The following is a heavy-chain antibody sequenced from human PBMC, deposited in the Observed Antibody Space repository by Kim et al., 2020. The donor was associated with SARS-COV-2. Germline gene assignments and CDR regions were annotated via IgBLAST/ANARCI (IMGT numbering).Heavy chain of an antibody. CDR3: AIGTRQWLVRGPYYYYMDV. Sequence: SETLSLTCAVYGGSFSGYYWSWIRQPPGKGLEWIGEINHSGSTNYNPSLKSRVTISVETSKNQFSLKLSSVTAADTAVYYCAIGTRQWLVRGPYYYYMDVWGKGTTVTVSS. J-gene: IGHJ6*03. CDR2: INHSGST. D-gene: IGHD6-19*01. CDR1: GGSFSGYY. V-gene: IGHV4-34*01.